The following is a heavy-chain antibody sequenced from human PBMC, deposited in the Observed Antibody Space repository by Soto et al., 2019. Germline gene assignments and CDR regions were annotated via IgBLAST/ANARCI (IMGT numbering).Heavy chain of an antibody. CDR2: IYTGGSI. CDR3: ARDLGSSGFSPDWFDP. V-gene: IGHV4-4*07. J-gene: IGHJ5*02. Sequence: PSETLSLTCIVSCGSLSNYYWSWIRQPTGKGLEWIGRIYTGGSINQNPSLKSRVTMSVDTSKQQFSLKLTSVTAADTAVYYCARDLGSSGFSPDWFDPWGQGTLVTVSS. D-gene: IGHD3-22*01. CDR1: CGSLSNYY.